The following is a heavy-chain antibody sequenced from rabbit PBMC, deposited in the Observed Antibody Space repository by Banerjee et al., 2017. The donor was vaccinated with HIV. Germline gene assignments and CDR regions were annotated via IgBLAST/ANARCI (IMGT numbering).Heavy chain of an antibody. D-gene: IGHD1-1*01. V-gene: IGHV1S40*01. J-gene: IGHJ4*01. CDR2: IYAGSSGSA. CDR1: GFSLSSSYY. CDR3: ASSANDSGYFNL. Sequence: QSLEESGGDLVKPGASLTLTCTASGFSLSSSYYMCWVRQAPGKGLEWIACIYAGSSGSAKYASWAKGRFTISKTSSTTVTLQMTSLTAADTATYFCASSANDSGYFNLWGPGTLVTV.